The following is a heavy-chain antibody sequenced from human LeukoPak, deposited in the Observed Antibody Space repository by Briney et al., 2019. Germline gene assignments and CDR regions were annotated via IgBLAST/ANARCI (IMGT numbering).Heavy chain of an antibody. D-gene: IGHD1-26*01. Sequence: QPGGSLRLSCAASGFTFRSYEMNWVRQAPGKGLEWVSAISGSGGSTYYADSVKGRFTISRDNSKNTLYLQMNSLRAEDTAVYYCAKVCSGSYYAFDIWGQGTMVTVSS. J-gene: IGHJ3*02. V-gene: IGHV3-23*01. CDR2: ISGSGGST. CDR3: AKVCSGSYYAFDI. CDR1: GFTFRSYE.